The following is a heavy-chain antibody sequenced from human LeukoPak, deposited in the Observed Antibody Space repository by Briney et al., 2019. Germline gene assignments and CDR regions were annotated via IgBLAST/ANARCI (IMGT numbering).Heavy chain of an antibody. CDR2: INWNGGST. V-gene: IGHV3-20*04. J-gene: IGHJ4*02. Sequence: GGSLRLSCAASGFTFDDYGMSWVRQAPGKGLEWVSGINWNGGSTGYADSVKGRFTISRDNAKNSLYLQMNSLRAEDTALYYCPRDVGDIVVVPAAGTFDYWGQGTLVTVSS. CDR3: PRDVGDIVVVPAAGTFDY. CDR1: GFTFDDYG. D-gene: IGHD2-2*01.